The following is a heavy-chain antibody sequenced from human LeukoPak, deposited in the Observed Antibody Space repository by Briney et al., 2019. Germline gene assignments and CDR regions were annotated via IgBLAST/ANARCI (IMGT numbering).Heavy chain of an antibody. V-gene: IGHV3-23*01. CDR2: ISGSGGST. D-gene: IGHD6-13*01. CDR1: GFTFSNYN. CDR3: AKRGLAAALFR. J-gene: IGHJ4*02. Sequence: GGSLRLSCAASGFTFSNYNMNWVRQAPGKGLEWVSDISGSGGSTYYADSVKGRFTISRDNSKNTLYLQMNRLRAEDTAVYYCAKRGLAAALFRWGQGTLVTVSS.